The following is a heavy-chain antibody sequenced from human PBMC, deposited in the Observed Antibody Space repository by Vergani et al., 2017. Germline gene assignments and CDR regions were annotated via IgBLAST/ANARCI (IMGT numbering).Heavy chain of an antibody. CDR3: AKAPPPTYSSGWPYYYYGMDV. CDR1: GFTFSSYG. CDR2: ISYDGSNK. V-gene: IGHV3-30*18. Sequence: VQLVESGGGVVQPGRSLRLSCAASGFTFSSYGMHWVRQAPGKGLEWVAVISYDGSNKYYADSVKGRFTISRDNSKNTLYLQMNSRRAEDTAVYYCAKAPPPTYSSGWPYYYYGMDVWGQGTTVTVSS. J-gene: IGHJ6*02. D-gene: IGHD6-19*01.